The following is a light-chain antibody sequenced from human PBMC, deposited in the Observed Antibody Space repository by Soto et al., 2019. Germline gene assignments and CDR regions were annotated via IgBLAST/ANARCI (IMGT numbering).Light chain of an antibody. V-gene: IGKV1-39*01. Sequence: DLQMTQSPSSLSAYVGDRVTITCRASQTISTSINWYQQRPGKAPKLLIFTASTLQSGVPSRFSGTGSGTYFTLTVSSLQPEDFATYYCQQTYNFPFTFGPGTKVDI. CDR1: QTISTS. J-gene: IGKJ3*01. CDR3: QQTYNFPFT. CDR2: TAS.